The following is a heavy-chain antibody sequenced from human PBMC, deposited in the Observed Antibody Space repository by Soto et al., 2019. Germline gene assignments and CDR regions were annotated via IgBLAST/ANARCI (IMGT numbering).Heavy chain of an antibody. J-gene: IGHJ5*01. V-gene: IGHV4-38-2*02. Sequence: SETRSLTCAVSDYSISSGYYWGWIRQPPGKGQEWIGSMSHSGRIYYKASLKRRVTIAGDTSQNQFSLKLRSATAADTAVYYCARDYGLGPNSDFWSGYRYFDFWGQGLLVT. CDR1: DYSISSGYY. D-gene: IGHD3-3*01. CDR3: ARDYGLGPNSDFWSGYRYFDF. CDR2: MSHSGRI.